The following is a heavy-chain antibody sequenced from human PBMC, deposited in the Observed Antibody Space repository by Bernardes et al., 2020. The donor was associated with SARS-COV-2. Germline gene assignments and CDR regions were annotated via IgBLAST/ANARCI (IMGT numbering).Heavy chain of an antibody. CDR2: LCYSGTT. CDR1: GGSISSHSYC. V-gene: IGHV4-39*01. CDR3: ARHNFPQAGGGTFDI. Sequence: SETLSLTCIVSGGSISSHSYCWGWIRQPPGKGLQWIGSLCYSGTTSNNPSLTSRVTISVDTTKNLLSLKLSSVIAADTAVYYCARHNFPQAGGGTFDIWGQGTMVTVSS. J-gene: IGHJ3*02. D-gene: IGHD3-10*01.